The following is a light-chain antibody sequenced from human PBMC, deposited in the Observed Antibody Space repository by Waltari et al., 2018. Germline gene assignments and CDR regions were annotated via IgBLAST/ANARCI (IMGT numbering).Light chain of an antibody. V-gene: IGKV2-28*01. Sequence: DIVMTQSPLSLSVTPGEPASISCRSSQSLLHSSGNTFLDWYLQKPGQSPQLLIYLVSNRASGVPDRFSGIGSGTDFTLKISRVEAEDVGVYFCMQARQTPWTFGQGTKVEIK. J-gene: IGKJ1*01. CDR1: QSLLHSSGNTF. CDR3: MQARQTPWT. CDR2: LVS.